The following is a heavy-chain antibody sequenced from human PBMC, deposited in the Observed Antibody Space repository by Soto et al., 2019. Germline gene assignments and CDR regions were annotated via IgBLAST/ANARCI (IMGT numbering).Heavy chain of an antibody. Sequence: SETLSLTCTVSGGSIRSGDYYWSWIRQPPGKGLEWIGYIYYTGSTYYNPSLKSRVSISVDTSKNQFSLKLSSVTAADTAVYYCARVPHYYDSSGHFQDCWGQGSLVTVSS. CDR3: ARVPHYYDSSGHFQDC. V-gene: IGHV4-30-4*01. J-gene: IGHJ4*02. CDR1: GGSIRSGDYY. CDR2: IYYTGST. D-gene: IGHD3-22*01.